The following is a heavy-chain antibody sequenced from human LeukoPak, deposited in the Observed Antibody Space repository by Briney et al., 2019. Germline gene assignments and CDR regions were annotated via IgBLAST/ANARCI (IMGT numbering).Heavy chain of an antibody. V-gene: IGHV3-30*04. D-gene: IGHD6-13*01. J-gene: IGHJ4*02. Sequence: PGGSLRLSCAASGFTFSSYAMHWVRQAPGKGLEWVAVISYDGSNKYYADSVKGRFTISRDNSKNTLYLQMNSLRAEDTAVYYCARVHNQWSGSWYYFDYWGQGTLVTVSS. CDR1: GFTFSSYA. CDR2: ISYDGSNK. CDR3: ARVHNQWSGSWYYFDY.